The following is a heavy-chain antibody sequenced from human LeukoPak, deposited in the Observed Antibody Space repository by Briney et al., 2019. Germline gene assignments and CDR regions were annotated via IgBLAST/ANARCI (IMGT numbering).Heavy chain of an antibody. CDR1: GFTFSSSW. CDR2: MNSDGSVT. D-gene: IGHD7-27*01. V-gene: IGHV3-74*01. Sequence: QPGGSLRLSCAASGFTFSSSWMHWVRHAPGKGLVWVSRMNSDGSVTNYADSAEGRFTISRDNAKNTLYLQMNSLRAEDTAVYYCVRALNGDKDYWGQGTLVTVSS. CDR3: VRALNGDKDY. J-gene: IGHJ4*02.